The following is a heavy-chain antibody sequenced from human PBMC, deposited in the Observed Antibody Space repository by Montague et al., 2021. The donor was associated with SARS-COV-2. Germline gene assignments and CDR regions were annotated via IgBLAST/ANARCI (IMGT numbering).Heavy chain of an antibody. J-gene: IGHJ3*02. CDR1: GGSISSSSYY. CDR2: YYYSGNT. CDR3: ARPTYYYDSSGSDAFDI. D-gene: IGHD3-22*01. V-gene: IGHV4-39*01. Sequence: SETLSLTCTVSGGSISSSSYYWCWIRPPPGKGLDWIGSYYYSGNTNHNLTLKVRVTISADTTKNQFSLKPGTVTAADTDVYYCARPTYYYDSSGSDAFDIWGQGTMVTVSS.